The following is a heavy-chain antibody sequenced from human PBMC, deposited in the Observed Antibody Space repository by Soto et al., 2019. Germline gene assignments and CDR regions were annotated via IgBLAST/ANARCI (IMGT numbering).Heavy chain of an antibody. J-gene: IGHJ5*02. CDR2: IYYSGST. V-gene: IGHV4-39*02. Sequence: SETLSLTCTVSGGSISSSSYYWGWIRQPPGKGLEWIGSIYYSGSTYYNPSLKSRVTISVDTSKNQFSLKLSSVTAADTAVYYCARDGVSVTLGDPNWFDPWGQGTLVTVSS. D-gene: IGHD3-10*01. CDR1: GGSISSSSYY. CDR3: ARDGVSVTLGDPNWFDP.